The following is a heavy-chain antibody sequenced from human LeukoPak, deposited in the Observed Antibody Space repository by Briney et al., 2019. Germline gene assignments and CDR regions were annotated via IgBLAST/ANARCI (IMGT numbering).Heavy chain of an antibody. CDR3: AREGRWFEFDS. J-gene: IGHJ4*02. CDR1: GFTFSSYS. Sequence: PGGSLRLSCAASGFTFSSYSMNWVRQAPGKGLEWVSYISSSSSTIYYADSVKGRFTISRDNAKNSLYLQMNSLRAEDTAVDYCAREGRWFEFDSWGQGTLVSVSS. CDR2: ISSSSSTI. V-gene: IGHV3-48*01. D-gene: IGHD3-10*01.